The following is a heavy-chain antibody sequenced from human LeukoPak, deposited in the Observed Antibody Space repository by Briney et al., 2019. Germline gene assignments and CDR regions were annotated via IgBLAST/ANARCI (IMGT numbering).Heavy chain of an antibody. CDR3: ALSSGNYAIPFDY. CDR1: GFTFSRYW. Sequence: GGSLRLSCAASGFTFSRYWMSWVRQAPGKGLEWVANTKQDGSEKCYLESVKGRFTISRDNAKNSLYLHMNSLRGEDTAVYYCALSSGNYAIPFDYWGQGTLVTVSS. J-gene: IGHJ4*02. D-gene: IGHD1-26*01. CDR2: TKQDGSEK. V-gene: IGHV3-7*01.